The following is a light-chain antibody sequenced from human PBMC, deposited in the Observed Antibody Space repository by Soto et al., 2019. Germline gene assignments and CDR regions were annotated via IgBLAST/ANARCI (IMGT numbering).Light chain of an antibody. CDR1: QSLAYSDGNTY. CDR3: MQGTHWPPYT. Sequence: VVMTQSPLSLPVTLGQPAPISCRSSQSLAYSDGNTYLNWFQQRPGQSPRRLIYKVSNRDSGVPDRFSGSGSGTDFTLKISRVEAEDVGVYYCMQGTHWPPYTFGQGTKLEIK. V-gene: IGKV2-30*01. CDR2: KVS. J-gene: IGKJ2*01.